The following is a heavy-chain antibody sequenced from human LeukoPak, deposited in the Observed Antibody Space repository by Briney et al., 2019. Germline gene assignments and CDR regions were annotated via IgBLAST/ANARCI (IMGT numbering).Heavy chain of an antibody. CDR1: GFTFRSYW. J-gene: IGHJ4*02. CDR3: ARVTVGAFDY. CDR2: INSDGSST. V-gene: IGHV3-74*01. Sequence: GGSLRLSCAASGFTFRSYWMHWVRQAPGKGLAWVSRINSDGSSTTYADSVKGRFTISRDNAKNTVYLQMNNLRAEDTAVYYCARVTVGAFDYWGQGTLVTVSS. D-gene: IGHD1-26*01.